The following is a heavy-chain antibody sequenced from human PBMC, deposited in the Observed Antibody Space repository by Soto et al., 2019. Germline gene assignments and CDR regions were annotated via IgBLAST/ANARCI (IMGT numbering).Heavy chain of an antibody. CDR2: ISSSSSTI. CDR1: GFTFSSYS. CDR3: AREYCSGGSCREYFQH. V-gene: IGHV3-48*01. J-gene: IGHJ1*01. Sequence: GGSLRLSCAASGFTFSSYSMNWVRQAPGKGLEWVSYISSSSSTIYYADSVKGRFTISRDNAKNSLYLQMNSLRAEDTAVYYCAREYCSGGSCREYFQHWGQGTLVTVSS. D-gene: IGHD2-15*01.